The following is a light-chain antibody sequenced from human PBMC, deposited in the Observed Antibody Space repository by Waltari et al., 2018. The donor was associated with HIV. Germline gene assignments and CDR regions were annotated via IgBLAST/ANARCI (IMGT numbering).Light chain of an antibody. V-gene: IGKV1-5*03. CDR3: QQYNYFPWT. Sequence: DIQMSQSPSTLSASVGDRVSITCRASHSVRSSLAWYQKTPGKAPKLLIYRASILESGVPSRFSGSGSGTEFTLTISSLQPDDFATYFCQQYNYFPWTFGQGTKVDIK. CDR2: RAS. CDR1: HSVRSS. J-gene: IGKJ1*01.